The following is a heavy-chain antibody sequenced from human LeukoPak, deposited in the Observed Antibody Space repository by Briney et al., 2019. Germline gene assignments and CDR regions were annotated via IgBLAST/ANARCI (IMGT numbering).Heavy chain of an antibody. CDR2: ISYDGSNK. CDR1: GFTFRSYA. J-gene: IGHJ4*02. CDR3: ARDFGSGSFSGD. D-gene: IGHD3-10*01. V-gene: IGHV3-30-3*01. Sequence: GGSLRLSCAASGFTFRSYAMHWVRQAPGKGLEWVAVISYDGSNKYYADSVKGRFTISRDNSKNTLYLQMNSLRAEDTAVYYCARDFGSGSFSGDWGQGTLVTVSS.